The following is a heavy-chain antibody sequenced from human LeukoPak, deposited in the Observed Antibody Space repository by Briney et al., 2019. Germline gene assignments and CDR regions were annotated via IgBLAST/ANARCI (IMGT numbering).Heavy chain of an antibody. D-gene: IGHD3-22*01. Sequence: SETLSLTCAVYGGSFSGYYWSWIRQPPGKGLEWIGEINHSGSTNYNPSLKSRVTISVATSKTQFSLKLSSVTAADTAVYYCARSYYDSSGPSKGRYFDLWGRGTLVTVSS. CDR2: INHSGST. V-gene: IGHV4-34*01. CDR1: GGSFSGYY. CDR3: ARSYYDSSGPSKGRYFDL. J-gene: IGHJ2*01.